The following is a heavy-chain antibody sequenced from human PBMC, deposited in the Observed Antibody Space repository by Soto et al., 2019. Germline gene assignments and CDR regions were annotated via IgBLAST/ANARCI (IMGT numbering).Heavy chain of an antibody. Sequence: SETLSLTCTVSGGSTSSDNYWGWIRQPPGKGLEWIGHIYYSGNTDYNPSLKSRLAISIDTSKSQFSLKLSSVTAADTAVYFCAREGGESSDGLYYFDSWGQGSLVTVSS. V-gene: IGHV4-30-4*01. CDR2: IYYSGNT. D-gene: IGHD3-16*01. CDR3: AREGGESSDGLYYFDS. CDR1: GGSTSSDNY. J-gene: IGHJ4*02.